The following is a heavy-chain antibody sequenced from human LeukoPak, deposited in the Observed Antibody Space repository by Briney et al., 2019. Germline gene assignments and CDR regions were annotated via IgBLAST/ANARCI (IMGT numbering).Heavy chain of an antibody. V-gene: IGHV4-34*01. CDR3: ARGRRAFYQTRGNRFYYYMDV. Sequence: SETLSLTCAVYGASFSDFHWTWIRQSPGKGLEWIGEINHNNYNPSPKSRVTISLDTSKNQISLNLTSVTAADTAVYYCARGRRAFYQTRGNRFYYYMDVWGKGTTVFVSS. CDR2: INHN. D-gene: IGHD2/OR15-2a*01. CDR1: GASFSDFH. J-gene: IGHJ6*03.